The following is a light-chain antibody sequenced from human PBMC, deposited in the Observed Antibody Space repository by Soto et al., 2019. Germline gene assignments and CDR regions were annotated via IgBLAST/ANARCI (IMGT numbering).Light chain of an antibody. CDR2: SNN. CDR1: SSNIGSNT. Sequence: QSVLTQPPSASGTPGQRVTISCSGSSSNIGSNTVNWYQQLPGTAPKLLIYSNNQRPSGVPDRSSGSKSGTSASLAISVLQSEDEADYYCAAWVDSLKGVVFGGGTKLTVL. V-gene: IGLV1-44*01. J-gene: IGLJ2*01. CDR3: AAWVDSLKGVV.